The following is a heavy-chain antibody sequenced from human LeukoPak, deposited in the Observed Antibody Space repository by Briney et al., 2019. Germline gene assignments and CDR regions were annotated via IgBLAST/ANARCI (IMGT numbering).Heavy chain of an antibody. J-gene: IGHJ4*02. D-gene: IGHD3-22*01. CDR3: ARENPSGYYNRPIDY. CDR1: CGSVSSGSYY. V-gene: IGHV4-61*01. Sequence: PSETLSFSCTVSCGSVSSGSYYWRWIRQPPVKGLEWIGYIYYSGSTNYNPSLKSRVTISVDTSKNQSSLKLSSVTAADTAIYYCARENPSGYYNRPIDYWGQGTLVTVSS. CDR2: IYYSGST.